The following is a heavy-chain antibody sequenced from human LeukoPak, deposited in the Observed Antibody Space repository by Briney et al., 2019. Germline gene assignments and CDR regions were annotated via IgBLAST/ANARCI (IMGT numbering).Heavy chain of an antibody. D-gene: IGHD3-22*01. J-gene: IGHJ4*02. Sequence: SETLSLTCAVYGGSFSGYYWSWIRQPPGKGLEWIGEINHSGSTNYNPSLKSRVTISVDTSKNQFSLKLSSVTAADTAVYYCAVDDSSGYYGYWGQGTLVTVSS. CDR3: AVDDSSGYYGY. V-gene: IGHV4-34*01. CDR2: INHSGST. CDR1: GGSFSGYY.